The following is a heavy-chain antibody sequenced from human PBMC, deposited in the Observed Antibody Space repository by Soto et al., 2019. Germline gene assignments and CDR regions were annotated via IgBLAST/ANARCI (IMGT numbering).Heavy chain of an antibody. J-gene: IGHJ4*02. Sequence: EVQLVESGGGLVQPGRSLRLSCAASGFTFDDYAMHWVRQAPGKGLEWVSGISWNSGSIGYADSVKGRFTISRDNAKNSLYLQMNSLRAEDTALYYCAKDITSGWYLAYFDYWGQGTLVAVSS. CDR3: AKDITSGWYLAYFDY. D-gene: IGHD6-19*01. V-gene: IGHV3-9*01. CDR1: GFTFDDYA. CDR2: ISWNSGSI.